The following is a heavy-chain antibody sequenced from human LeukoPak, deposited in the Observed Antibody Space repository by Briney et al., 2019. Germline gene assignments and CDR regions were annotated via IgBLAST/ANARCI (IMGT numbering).Heavy chain of an antibody. V-gene: IGHV3-7*01. D-gene: IGHD5-18*01. Sequence: GGSLRLSCAASGFTFSSYWMSWVRQAPGKGLEWVANIKKDGSEKYYVDSVKGRFTISRDNAKTSLYLQMISLRAGDTGVYYCARHLSGVTGYTYGRGIDYWGQGTLVTVSS. CDR2: IKKDGSEK. CDR3: ARHLSGVTGYTYGRGIDY. J-gene: IGHJ4*02. CDR1: GFTFSSYW.